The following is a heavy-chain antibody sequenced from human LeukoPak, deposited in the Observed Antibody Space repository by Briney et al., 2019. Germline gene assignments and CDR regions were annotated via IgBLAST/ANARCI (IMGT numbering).Heavy chain of an antibody. Sequence: ASVKVSCKASGYTFTSYAMHWVRQAPGQRLEWMGWINAGNGNTKYSQKFQGRVTITRDTSASTAYMELSSLRSEDTAVYYCARGDGDYPPYYFDDWGQGTLVTVSS. J-gene: IGHJ4*02. CDR1: GYTFTSYA. V-gene: IGHV1-3*01. CDR2: INAGNGNT. CDR3: ARGDGDYPPYYFDD. D-gene: IGHD4-17*01.